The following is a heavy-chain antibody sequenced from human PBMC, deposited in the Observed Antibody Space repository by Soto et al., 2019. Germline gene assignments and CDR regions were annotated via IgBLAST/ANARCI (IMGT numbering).Heavy chain of an antibody. J-gene: IGHJ4*02. Sequence: GASVKVSCKISGYVFTHYYLHWVRQAPGQGLEWMGIINPDGGSTAYARKFQGRFTMTTDTSTNTVHLELRSLRSDDTAVYYCARGHVDTSDFCSGYADHWGKETLFTVPS. CDR3: ARGHVDTSDFCSGYADH. CDR1: GYVFTHYY. CDR2: INPDGGST. V-gene: IGHV1-46*03. D-gene: IGHD3-3*01.